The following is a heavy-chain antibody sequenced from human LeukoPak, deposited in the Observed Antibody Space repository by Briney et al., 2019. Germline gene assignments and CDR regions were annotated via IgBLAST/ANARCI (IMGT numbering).Heavy chain of an antibody. CDR3: ATCRDEFGDYGFTS. Sequence: GGSLRLSCAASGFTFSSHLMSWVRQAPGKGLEWVANINKDGGEKHYVDSVKGRFTISRDNAKNSLYLQMYSLRAEDTAVYYCATCRDEFGDYGFTSWGQGTVVTVSS. CDR1: GFTFSSHL. D-gene: IGHD4-17*01. CDR2: INKDGGEK. V-gene: IGHV3-7*05. J-gene: IGHJ5*02.